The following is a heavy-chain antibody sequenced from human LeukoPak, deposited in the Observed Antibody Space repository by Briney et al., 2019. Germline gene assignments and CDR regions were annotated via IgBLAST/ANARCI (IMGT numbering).Heavy chain of an antibody. CDR2: INWNGGGT. CDR1: GFTFDDYC. CDR3: ASFYYGWGSYSRAVDY. V-gene: IGHV3-20*04. J-gene: IGHJ4*02. Sequence: GGSLRLSCAASGFTFDDYCMSWVRQTPGKGLEWVSGINWNGGGTGYADSVKGRFTISSDNAKNYLYLQMNSLRAEDRALVSLASFYYGWGSYSRAVDYWGQGTLVTVSS. D-gene: IGHD3-10*01.